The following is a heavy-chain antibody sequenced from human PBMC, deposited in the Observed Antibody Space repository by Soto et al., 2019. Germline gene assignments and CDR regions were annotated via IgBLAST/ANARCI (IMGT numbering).Heavy chain of an antibody. CDR1: GFTFSSYG. V-gene: IGHV3-33*01. J-gene: IGHJ4*02. CDR3: ASLVTAGYFDY. CDR2: IWYDGSNK. D-gene: IGHD5-18*01. Sequence: QVQLVESGGGVVQPGRSLRLSCAASGFTFSSYGMHWVRQAPGKGLEWVAVIWYDGSNKYYADSVKGRFTISRDNSKNTLYLQMISLRVEDTAVYYCASLVTAGYFDYWGQGTLVTVSS.